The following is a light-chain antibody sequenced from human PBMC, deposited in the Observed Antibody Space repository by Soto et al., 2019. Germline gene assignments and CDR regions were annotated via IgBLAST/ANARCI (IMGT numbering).Light chain of an antibody. V-gene: IGKV3D-15*01. J-gene: IGKJ1*01. CDR3: QQYNNWPWT. CDR1: QSVNGNY. CDR2: GAS. Sequence: EIVLTQSPGTLSLSPGEKATLSCRASQSVNGNYLAWYQQKPGQGPTLLISGASRKASGIPARFSGSGSGTDFTLTISSLQSEDIAIYYCQQYNNWPWTFGQGTKVEIK.